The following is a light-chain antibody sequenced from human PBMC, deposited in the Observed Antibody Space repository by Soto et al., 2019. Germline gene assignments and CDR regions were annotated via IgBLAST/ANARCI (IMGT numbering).Light chain of an antibody. Sequence: DIQMTQSPSTVSAYVGDSVTITCRASQSITTWLAWYQQRPGKAPKLLIYDVSSLQSGVPSRFSGSGSGTEFTLSISSLQPDDFATYYCQHYKMYSPWTFVQGPKVDI. CDR1: QSITTW. CDR2: DVS. J-gene: IGKJ1*01. V-gene: IGKV1-5*01. CDR3: QHYKMYSPWT.